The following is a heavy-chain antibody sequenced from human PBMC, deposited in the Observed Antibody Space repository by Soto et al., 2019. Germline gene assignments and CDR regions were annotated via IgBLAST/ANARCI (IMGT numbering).Heavy chain of an antibody. J-gene: IGHJ5*02. CDR2: IYYSGST. CDR1: GGSISSYY. Sequence: PSETLSLTCTVSGGSISSYYWSWTRQPPGKGLEWIGYIYYSGSTNYNPSLKSRVTISVDTSKNQFSLKLSSVTAADTAVYYCARVREYYGSGSSFDPWGQGTLVTVSS. CDR3: ARVREYYGSGSSFDP. V-gene: IGHV4-59*01. D-gene: IGHD3-10*01.